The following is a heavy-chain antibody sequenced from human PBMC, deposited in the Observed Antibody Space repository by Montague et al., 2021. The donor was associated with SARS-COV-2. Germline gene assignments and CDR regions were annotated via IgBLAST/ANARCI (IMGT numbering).Heavy chain of an antibody. CDR3: ARLRDGVVPSPILGVGPYYSYYYMDV. D-gene: IGHD3-10*01. CDR2: INHGGST. V-gene: IGHV4-34*01. Sequence: SETLSLTCAVYDGSFSGYYWNWIRQPPGKGLEWIGEINHGGSTKYSPSLKSRLTISADTSKNQFSLKLTSVAAADTAVYYCARLRDGVVPSPILGVGPYYSYYYMDVWGRGTTVTVSS. J-gene: IGHJ6*03. CDR1: DGSFSGYY.